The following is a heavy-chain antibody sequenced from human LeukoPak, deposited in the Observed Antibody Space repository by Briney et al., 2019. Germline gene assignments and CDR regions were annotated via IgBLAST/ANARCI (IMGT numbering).Heavy chain of an antibody. Sequence: ASVKVSCKASGYTFTGYYMHWVRQAPGQGLEWMGWINLNSGGTNYAQKFQGRVTMTRDTSISTAYMELSRLRSDDTAVYYCARDLQDAYYFDYWGQGTLVTVSS. CDR3: ARDLQDAYYFDY. CDR1: GYTFTGYY. J-gene: IGHJ4*02. D-gene: IGHD2-15*01. V-gene: IGHV1-2*02. CDR2: INLNSGGT.